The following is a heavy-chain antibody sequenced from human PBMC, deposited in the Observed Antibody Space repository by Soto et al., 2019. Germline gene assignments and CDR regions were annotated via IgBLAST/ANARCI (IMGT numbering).Heavy chain of an antibody. CDR3: AIGYCSGGSCCLDP. Sequence: QVQLQESGPGLVKPSQTLSLTCTVSGGSISSGDYYWSWIRQPPGKGLECIGYIYYSGRTYYNPYLKSRVTITVDTSKNQFSLKLSSVTAADTAVYYCAIGYCSGGSCCLDPWGQGTLVTVSS. J-gene: IGHJ5*02. CDR1: GGSISSGDYY. CDR2: IYYSGRT. V-gene: IGHV4-30-4*01. D-gene: IGHD2-15*01.